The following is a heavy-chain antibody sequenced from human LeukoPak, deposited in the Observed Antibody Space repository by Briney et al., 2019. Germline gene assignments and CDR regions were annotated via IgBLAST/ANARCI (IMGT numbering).Heavy chain of an antibody. CDR3: ARDRGGTLMVYARGKDYYYMDV. CDR2: ISSSSSYI. V-gene: IGHV3-21*01. J-gene: IGHJ6*03. CDR1: GFTFNNYN. D-gene: IGHD2-8*01. Sequence: GGSLRLSCAASGFTFNNYNMIWVRQAPGKGLEWVSSISSSSSYIYYADSVKGRFTISRDNARNSLYLQMSSLRAEDTAVYSCARDRGGTLMVYARGKDYYYMDVWGKGTTVTVSS.